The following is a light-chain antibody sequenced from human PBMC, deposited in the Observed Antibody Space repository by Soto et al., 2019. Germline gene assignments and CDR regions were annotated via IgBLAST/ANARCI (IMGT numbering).Light chain of an antibody. CDR2: DNN. CDR1: SSNIGNNY. V-gene: IGLV1-51*01. Sequence: QSVLTQPPSVSAAPGQKVTISCSGSSSNIGNNYVSWYQQLPGTAPKLLIYDNNKRPSGIPDRFSGSKSGTSATLGITGLQTGDEADYYCGTWDNSLGAGRVFGGGTKLTVL. J-gene: IGLJ3*02. CDR3: GTWDNSLGAGRV.